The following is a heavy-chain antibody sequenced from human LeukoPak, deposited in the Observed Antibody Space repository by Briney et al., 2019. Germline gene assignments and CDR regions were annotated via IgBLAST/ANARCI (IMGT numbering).Heavy chain of an antibody. D-gene: IGHD4-23*01. CDR3: ARHYGGNSYYFDY. CDR1: GGTFSSYA. J-gene: IGHJ4*02. CDR2: IIPIFGTA. V-gene: IGHV1-69*13. Sequence: SVKVSCKASGGTFSSYAISWVRQAPGQGLEWMGGIIPIFGTANYAQKFQGRVTITADESTSTAYMELSSLRSEDTAVYYCARHYGGNSYYFDYWGQGTLVTVSS.